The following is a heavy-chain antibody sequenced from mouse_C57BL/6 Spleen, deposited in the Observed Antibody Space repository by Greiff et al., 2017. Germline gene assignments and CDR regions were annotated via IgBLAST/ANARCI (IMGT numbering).Heavy chain of an antibody. CDR1: GYTFTDYE. CDR3: AIAEDYYDY. V-gene: IGHV1-15*01. CDR2: IDPETGGT. J-gene: IGHJ3*01. Sequence: VQLQQSGAELVRPGASVTLSCKASGYTFTDYEMHWVKQTPVHGLEWIGAIDPETGGTAYNQKFKGKAILTVDKSSSTAYMQLSSLTSEDSAVYYCAIAEDYYDYWGQGTLVTVSA. D-gene: IGHD2-4*01.